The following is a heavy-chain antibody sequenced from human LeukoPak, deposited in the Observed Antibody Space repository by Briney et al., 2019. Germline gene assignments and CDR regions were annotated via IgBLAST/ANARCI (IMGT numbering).Heavy chain of an antibody. Sequence: SETLSLTCAVYGGSFSGYYWSWIRQPPGKGLEWIGEINHSGSTNYNPSLKSGVSISGETYKNQFSLKMSAVTSADPCGYYRARLRGFSVAAPDYSGQGTLVTVSS. J-gene: IGHJ4*02. V-gene: IGHV4-34*01. CDR2: INHSGST. D-gene: IGHD2-15*01. CDR3: ARLRGFSVAAPDY. CDR1: GGSFSGYY.